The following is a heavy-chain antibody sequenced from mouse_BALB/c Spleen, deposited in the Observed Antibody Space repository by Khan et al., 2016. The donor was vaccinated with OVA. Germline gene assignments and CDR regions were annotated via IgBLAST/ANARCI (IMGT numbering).Heavy chain of an antibody. J-gene: IGHJ3*01. CDR1: GFSFSSYS. CDR3: ASHLTGSFAY. CDR2: LSSGAVYT. D-gene: IGHD4-1*01. V-gene: IGHV5-6*01. Sequence: VQLKESGGDLVKPGGSLKLSCVASGFSFSSYSMSWVRQTPDKRLECVAPLSSGAVYTYYPDSVKGRFTISRDNAKKTLYLQMSSLKSEDTAMYYCASHLTGSFAYWGQGTLVTVSA.